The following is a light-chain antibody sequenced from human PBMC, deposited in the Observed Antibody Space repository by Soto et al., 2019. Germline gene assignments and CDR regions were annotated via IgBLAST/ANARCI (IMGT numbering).Light chain of an antibody. CDR1: SANIGNNF. J-gene: IGLJ1*01. CDR3: VSWDDSLSGLV. Sequence: QSVLTQPPSVSAAPGQKVTISCSGRSANIGNNFVCWYQQLPGTAPKLLIYSNNQRPSGVPDRFSGSKSGTSASLAISGLRSEDEGDYYCVSWDDSLSGLVFGTGTKVTVL. CDR2: SNN. V-gene: IGLV1-47*02.